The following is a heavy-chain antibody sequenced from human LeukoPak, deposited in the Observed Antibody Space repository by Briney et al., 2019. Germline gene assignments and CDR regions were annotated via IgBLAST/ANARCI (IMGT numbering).Heavy chain of an antibody. V-gene: IGHV4-4*02. J-gene: IGHJ3*02. D-gene: IGHD1-26*01. CDR1: GGSISSSNW. CDR3: ARRIVGARLGAFDI. Sequence: SETLSLTCAVSGGSISSSNWWSWVRQPPGKGLEWIGEIYHSGSTNYNPSLKSRVTISVDKSKNQFSLKLSSVTAADTAVYYCARRIVGARLGAFDIWGQGTMVTVSS. CDR2: IYHSGST.